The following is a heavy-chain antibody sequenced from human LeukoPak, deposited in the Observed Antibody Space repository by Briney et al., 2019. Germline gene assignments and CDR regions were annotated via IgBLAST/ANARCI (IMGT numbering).Heavy chain of an antibody. Sequence: PGGSLRLSCAASGFTFTSYEMNWVRQAPGKGLEWVTSISSSSSYIYYADSVKGRFTISRDNAKNSLYLQMNSLRAEDTAVYYCARDYSIDDFWSGYSAEYFQHWGQGTLVTVSS. CDR2: ISSSSSYI. D-gene: IGHD3-3*01. J-gene: IGHJ1*01. CDR3: ARDYSIDDFWSGYSAEYFQH. CDR1: GFTFTSYE. V-gene: IGHV3-21*01.